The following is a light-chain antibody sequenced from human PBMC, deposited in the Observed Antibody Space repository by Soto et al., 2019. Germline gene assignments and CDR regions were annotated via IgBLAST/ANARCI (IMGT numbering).Light chain of an antibody. CDR2: DVN. J-gene: IGLJ2*01. CDR3: CSYAGSYTFDVL. Sequence: QSALTQPRSVSGSPGQSVTISCTGTSSDVGGYNYVSWYQQHPGKAPKLMIYDVNKRPSGVPDRFSGSKSGNTASLTISGLQAEDEADYYCCSYAGSYTFDVLFGGGTKLTVL. V-gene: IGLV2-11*01. CDR1: SSDVGGYNY.